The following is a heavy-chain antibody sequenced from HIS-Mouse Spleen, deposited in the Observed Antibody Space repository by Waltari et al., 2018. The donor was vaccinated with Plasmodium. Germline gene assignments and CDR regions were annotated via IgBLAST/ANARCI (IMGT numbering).Heavy chain of an antibody. Sequence: QVQLQQSRAGLLMPSETLSPTCAVSGWSFSGYYWSWLRQPPGKGLEWIGEINHSGSTNYNPSLKSRVTISVDTSKNQFSLKLSSVTAADTAVYYCASSGSGSYYYWGQGTLVTVSS. CDR3: ASSGSGSYYY. V-gene: IGHV4-34*01. D-gene: IGHD3-10*01. CDR2: INHSGST. J-gene: IGHJ4*02. CDR1: GWSFSGYY.